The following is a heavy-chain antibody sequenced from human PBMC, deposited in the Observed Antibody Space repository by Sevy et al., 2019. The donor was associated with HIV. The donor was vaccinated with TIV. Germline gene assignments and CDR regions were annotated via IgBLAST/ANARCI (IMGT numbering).Heavy chain of an antibody. V-gene: IGHV3-23*01. CDR2: FSFGCGKI. CDR3: AREGCSRPHDY. CDR1: GFTFSSDA. J-gene: IGHJ4*02. D-gene: IGHD2-2*01. Sequence: GGSLRLSCAASGFTFSSDAMSWVRQPPGKGLEWVATFSFGCGKINYADSVKGCFTISRDNSKNTLFLQMNRLRAEDTAVYYCAREGCSRPHDYWGQGTLVTVSS.